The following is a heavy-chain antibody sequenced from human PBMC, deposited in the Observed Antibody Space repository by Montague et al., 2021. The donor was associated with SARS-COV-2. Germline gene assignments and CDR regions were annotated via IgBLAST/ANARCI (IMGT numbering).Heavy chain of an antibody. Sequence: TLSLTCTVSGASISSGGYYWSWIRQHPGKGLEWIGYTFHSGTTYYSPSLESRVTMSVDTSENQFSLKLASVTAADTAVYYCASFMIQAVPNYWGQGTLVTVSS. V-gene: IGHV4-31*03. CDR1: GASISSGGYY. D-gene: IGHD3-16*01. CDR2: TFHSGTT. CDR3: ASFMIQAVPNY. J-gene: IGHJ4*02.